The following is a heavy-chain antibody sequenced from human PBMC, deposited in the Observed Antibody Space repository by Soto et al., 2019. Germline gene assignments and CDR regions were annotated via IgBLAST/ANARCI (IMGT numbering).Heavy chain of an antibody. CDR3: ARTWALPLHYYGMDV. V-gene: IGHV4-31*03. CDR2: IYYSGST. CDR1: GGSISSGGYY. J-gene: IGHJ6*02. D-gene: IGHD3-16*01. Sequence: QVQLQESGPGLVKPSQTLSLTCTVSGGSISSGGYYWSWIRQHPGKGLEWIGYIYYSGSTYYNPCLKSRVTISVDTSKNPFSLKLSSVTAADTAVYYCARTWALPLHYYGMDVWGQGTTVTVSS.